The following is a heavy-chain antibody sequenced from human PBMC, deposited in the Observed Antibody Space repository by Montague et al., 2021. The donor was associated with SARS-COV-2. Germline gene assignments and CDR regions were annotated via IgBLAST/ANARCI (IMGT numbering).Heavy chain of an antibody. V-gene: IGHV3-9*01. CDR3: AKGRSGYNIRQVATLDF. CDR1: GFAFDDYA. Sequence: SLRLSGSASGFAFDDYAMHWVRQVPGKGLEWVSGIHWNSNALGTADSVRGRFTISRDNAKSSLYLQMNSLRIEDTALYYCAKGRSGYNIRQVATLDFWGQGTLVTVST. D-gene: IGHD5-24*01. J-gene: IGHJ4*02. CDR2: IHWNSNAL.